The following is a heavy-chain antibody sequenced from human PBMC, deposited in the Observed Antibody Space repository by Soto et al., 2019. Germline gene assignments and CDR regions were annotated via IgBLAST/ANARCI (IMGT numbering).Heavy chain of an antibody. J-gene: IGHJ4*02. V-gene: IGHV3-48*01. CDR1: GFTFSSYS. CDR3: ARDRVQWLGGGY. CDR2: ISSSSTI. Sequence: EVQLVESGGGLVQPGGSLRLSCAASGFTFSSYSMNWVRQAPGKGLEWVSYISSSSTIYYADSVKGRFTISRDNAKNSLYLQMNSLRAEDTAVYYCARDRVQWLGGGYWGQGTLVTVSS. D-gene: IGHD6-19*01.